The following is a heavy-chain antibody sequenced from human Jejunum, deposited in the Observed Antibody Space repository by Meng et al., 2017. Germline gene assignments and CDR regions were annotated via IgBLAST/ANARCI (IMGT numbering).Heavy chain of an antibody. Sequence: QVPLPQWGAGPLKPSETLSLTCAVNGGSFGTYYWTWFRQSPEKGLEWIGEINRSGSTSSNPSLKSRVAISMDTSKNQFFLRLDSVTAADTAVYYCARGRSIDFRLAKYDYWGQGTLVTVSS. CDR2: INRSGST. D-gene: IGHD3-3*01. CDR3: ARGRSIDFRLAKYDY. V-gene: IGHV4-34*01. J-gene: IGHJ4*02. CDR1: GGSFGTYY.